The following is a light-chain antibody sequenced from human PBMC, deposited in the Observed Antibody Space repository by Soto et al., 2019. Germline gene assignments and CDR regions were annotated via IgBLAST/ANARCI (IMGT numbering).Light chain of an antibody. CDR2: DVS. J-gene: IGLJ2*01. V-gene: IGLV2-14*03. CDR1: SSDVGGYNY. Sequence: QSVLTQPASVSGSPGQSITISCTGTSSDVGGYNYVSWYQHHPGKAPKLMIYDVSKRPSGVSNRFSGSKSGNTASLTISGLQAEDEADYYCSSYTSSSTLVFGGGTKVTVL. CDR3: SSYTSSSTLV.